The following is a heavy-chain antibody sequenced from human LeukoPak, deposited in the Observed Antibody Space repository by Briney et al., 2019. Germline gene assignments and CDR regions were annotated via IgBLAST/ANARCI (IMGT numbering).Heavy chain of an antibody. D-gene: IGHD1-1*01. V-gene: IGHV4-39*02. CDR3: ARDLSHQLGYFDK. CDR2: MHYSGNFYSGSA. CDR1: GGSISSSSYY. Sequence: SETLSLTCTVSGGSISSSSYYWGWIRQPPGKGLEWIGSMHYSGNFYSGSAYYNPSLRSRVTISVDTSQNQFSLKVNSVTAADTAVYYCARDLSHQLGYFDKWGQGILVIVSS. J-gene: IGHJ4*02.